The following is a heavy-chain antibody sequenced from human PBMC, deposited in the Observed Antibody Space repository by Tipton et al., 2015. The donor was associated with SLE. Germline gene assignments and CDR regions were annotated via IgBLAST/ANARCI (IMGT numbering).Heavy chain of an antibody. V-gene: IGHV4-4*07. CDR2: IYISGST. D-gene: IGHD1-26*01. CDR3: ARTLGAIAHTVYDAFDI. Sequence: TLSLTCTVSGGSITSYYWTWIRQPAGKGLEWIGRIYISGSTNSNPSLKSRVTISLDTSKNQFSLRLTSVTAADTAVYYCARTLGAIAHTVYDAFDIWGQGKMVTVSS. CDR1: GGSITSYY. J-gene: IGHJ3*02.